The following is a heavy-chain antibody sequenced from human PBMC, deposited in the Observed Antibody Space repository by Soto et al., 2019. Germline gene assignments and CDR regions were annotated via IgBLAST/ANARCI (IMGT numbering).Heavy chain of an antibody. D-gene: IGHD3-3*01. J-gene: IGHJ6*02. CDR1: GFTFSNAW. CDR2: IEAKSDGGTT. Sequence: EVQLVESGGGLVKPGGSLRLSCAASGFTFSNAWMAWVHQTPGKGLERVGHIEAKSDGGTTDLAAPVRGRFSISRDDSINTVYLQMNSLKSEDSAVYYCTSRLSIFYGMDVWGPGTTVSVSS. CDR3: TSRLSIFYGMDV. V-gene: IGHV3-15*04.